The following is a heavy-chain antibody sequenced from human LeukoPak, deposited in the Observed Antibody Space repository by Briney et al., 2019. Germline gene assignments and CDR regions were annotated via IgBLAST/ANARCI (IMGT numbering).Heavy chain of an antibody. CDR3: AREVQSGDDSFDY. J-gene: IGHJ4*02. CDR1: GGSISGHY. D-gene: IGHD1-26*01. CDR2: IYSSGNT. Sequence: SETLSLTCTVSGGSISGHYWSWIRQPPGKGLEWIGYIYSSGNTNYDPSLKSRVTISVDTSKNQFSLRLSSVTAADTAVYYCAREVQSGDDSFDYWGQGTLVTVSS. V-gene: IGHV4-59*11.